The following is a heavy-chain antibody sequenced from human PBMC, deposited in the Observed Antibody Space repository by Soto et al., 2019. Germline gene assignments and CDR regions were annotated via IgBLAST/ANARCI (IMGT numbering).Heavy chain of an antibody. CDR2: INAGNGNT. V-gene: IGHV1-3*01. CDR3: ARSSGDTVGRRFDP. CDR1: GYTFTSYA. J-gene: IGHJ5*02. D-gene: IGHD3-10*01. Sequence: ASVKVSCKASGYTFTSYAMHWVRQAPGQRLEWMGWINAGNGNTKYSQKFQGRVTITRDTSASTAYMELHSLRSEDTAVYYCARSSGDTVGRRFDPWGQGTLVTVSS.